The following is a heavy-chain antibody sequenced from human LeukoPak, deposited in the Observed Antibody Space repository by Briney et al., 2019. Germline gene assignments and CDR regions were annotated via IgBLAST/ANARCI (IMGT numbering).Heavy chain of an antibody. D-gene: IGHD3-10*01. CDR1: GFSLRAYD. CDR2: INGGGDIM. V-gene: IGHV3-23*01. CDR3: AMRDRGYGLDI. J-gene: IGHJ3*02. Sequence: GGSLRLSCAASGFSLRAYDLIWVRQAPGKGLDWVSIINGGGDIMMYEDSVKGRFTISRDNSKNTFYLKMNSLRVEDTAVYYCAMRDRGYGLDIWGHGTMVTVSS.